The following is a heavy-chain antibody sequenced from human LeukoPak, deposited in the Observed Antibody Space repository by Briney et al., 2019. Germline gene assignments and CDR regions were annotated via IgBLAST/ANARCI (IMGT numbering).Heavy chain of an antibody. Sequence: GASVKVSCKASGGTFSSYAISWVRQAPGQGLEWMGGIIPIFGTANYAQKFQGRFTMTEDKSPDTAYMELSSLRSADTAVYYCATVQKQDYDTRPYYDHWGQGTLVTVSS. CDR1: GGTFSSYA. CDR3: ATVQKQDYDTRPYYDH. V-gene: IGHV1-69*06. J-gene: IGHJ4*02. CDR2: IIPIFGTA. D-gene: IGHD3-22*01.